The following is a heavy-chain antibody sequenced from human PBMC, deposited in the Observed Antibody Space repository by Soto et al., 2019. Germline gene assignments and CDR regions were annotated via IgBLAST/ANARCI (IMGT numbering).Heavy chain of an antibody. Sequence: VLLVESGGALVQPGGSLRLSCTGSGFTFNDFYIDWVRQAPGKGLEWVGRSRDKGNSYSTDYAASVKGRFSVSRDSSKISLYLQMNSLKADDTALYFCARSFTGTTSFDSWGQGTLVTVSS. D-gene: IGHD1-7*01. CDR1: GFTFNDFY. J-gene: IGHJ4*02. CDR2: SRDKGNSYST. V-gene: IGHV3-72*01. CDR3: ARSFTGTTSFDS.